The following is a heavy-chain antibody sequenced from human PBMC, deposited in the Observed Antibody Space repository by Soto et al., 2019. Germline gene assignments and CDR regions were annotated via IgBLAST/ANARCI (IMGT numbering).Heavy chain of an antibody. J-gene: IGHJ4*02. V-gene: IGHV4-31*03. CDR1: GGSISSGGYY. D-gene: IGHD4-17*01. CDR2: IYYSGST. Sequence: PSETLSLTCTVSGGSISSGGYYWSWIRQHPGKGLEWIGYIYYSGSTYYNPSLKSRVTISVDTSKNQFSLKLSSVTAADTAVYYCARVVTVTTHIDYWGQATLVTVSS. CDR3: ARVVTVTTHIDY.